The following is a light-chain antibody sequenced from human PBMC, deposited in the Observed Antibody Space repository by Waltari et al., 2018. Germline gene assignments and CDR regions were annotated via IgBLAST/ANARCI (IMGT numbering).Light chain of an antibody. Sequence: SYVLTQPPSVSVAPGKTARITCGGNAIGSKSVYWYQQKPGQAPVVVMSYDSDRPSGIPERFSGSNSGNTATLTITRVEAGDEADYYCQVWDRNPDHTEVFGGGTRVTVL. CDR2: YDS. J-gene: IGLJ3*02. CDR1: AIGSKS. V-gene: IGLV3-21*04. CDR3: QVWDRNPDHTEV.